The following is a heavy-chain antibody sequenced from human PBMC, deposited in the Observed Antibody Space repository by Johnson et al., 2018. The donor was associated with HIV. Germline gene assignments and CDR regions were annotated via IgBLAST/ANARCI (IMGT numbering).Heavy chain of an antibody. CDR3: ARGPYDYVWGSYRFIGAFDI. CDR1: GFTFSDYY. Sequence: QVQLVESGGGVVRPGGSLRLSCAVSGFTFSDYYMTWIRQAPGKGLEWLSFISSSGDIIRYADSVKGRFTISRDNAKNSLLLQMNSLRDEDTAVYYCARGPYDYVWGSYRFIGAFDIWGQGTMVTVSS. V-gene: IGHV3-11*04. D-gene: IGHD3-16*02. CDR2: ISSSGDII. J-gene: IGHJ3*02.